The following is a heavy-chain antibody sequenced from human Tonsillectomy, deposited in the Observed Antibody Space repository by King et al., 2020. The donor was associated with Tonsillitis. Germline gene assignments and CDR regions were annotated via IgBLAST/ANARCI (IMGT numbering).Heavy chain of an antibody. J-gene: IGHJ4*02. CDR3: ARVVGIQLPFFDY. Sequence: EEQLVQSGGGLIQPGGSLRLSCAASGFTVSSNYMSWVRQAPGKGLEWVSVIYSGGRTYYADSVKGRFTISRDNSKNTLYLQMNSLRAEDTAVYYCARVVGIQLPFFDYWGQGTLVTVSS. V-gene: IGHV3-53*01. CDR1: GFTVSSNY. CDR2: IYSGGRT. D-gene: IGHD5-18*01.